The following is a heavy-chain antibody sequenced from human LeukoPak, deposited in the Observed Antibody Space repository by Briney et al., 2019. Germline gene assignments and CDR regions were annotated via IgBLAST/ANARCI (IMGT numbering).Heavy chain of an antibody. Sequence: SVKVSCKASGYTFTSYDINWVRQATGQGLEWMGGIIPIFGTANYAQKFQGRVTITADESTSTAYMELSSLRSEDTAVYYCASEVAGPHYYYYYGMDVWGQGTTVTVSS. CDR3: ASEVAGPHYYYYYGMDV. CDR2: IIPIFGTA. D-gene: IGHD6-19*01. CDR1: GYTFTSYD. J-gene: IGHJ6*02. V-gene: IGHV1-69*13.